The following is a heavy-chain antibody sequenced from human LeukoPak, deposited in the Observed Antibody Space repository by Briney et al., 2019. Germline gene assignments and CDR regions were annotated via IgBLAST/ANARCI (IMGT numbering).Heavy chain of an antibody. D-gene: IGHD1-26*01. CDR1: GFTFSNYF. V-gene: IGHV3-11*04. CDR3: ATGGVGATKGY. CDR2: ISSSGGTI. J-gene: IGHJ4*02. Sequence: GGSLRLSCAASGFTFSNYFMSWIRQAPGKGLEWVSYISSSGGTIYYADSVEGRFTISRDNAKNSLYLQMNSLRAEDTAVYYCATGGVGATKGYWGQGTLVTVSS.